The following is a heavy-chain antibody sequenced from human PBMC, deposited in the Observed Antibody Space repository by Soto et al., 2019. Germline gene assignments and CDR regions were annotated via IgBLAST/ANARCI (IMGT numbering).Heavy chain of an antibody. V-gene: IGHV3-33*01. CDR1: GFTFSSYG. J-gene: IGHJ4*02. CDR3: AREKSDFSYGSGPLDY. CDR2: IWYDGSNK. Sequence: QVQLVESGGGVVQPGRSLRLSCAASGFTFSSYGMHWVRQAPGKGLEWVAVIWYDGSNKYYADSVKGRFTISRDNSKNTLYLQMNSLRAEDTAVYYCAREKSDFSYGSGPLDYWGQGTLVTVSS. D-gene: IGHD3-10*01.